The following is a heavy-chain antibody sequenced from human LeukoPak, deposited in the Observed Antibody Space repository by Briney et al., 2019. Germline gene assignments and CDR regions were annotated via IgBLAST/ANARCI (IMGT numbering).Heavy chain of an antibody. CDR1: GYSFTSYW. D-gene: IGHD2-8*01. Sequence: GESLKISCKGSGYSFTSYWIGWVRQMPGKGLEWMGVIYPGDSGTRYSPSFQGQVTISADKSITTAYLQWSSMKASDTAMYYCARHVKDYGVDYFDYWGQGTLVTVSS. V-gene: IGHV5-51*01. CDR2: IYPGDSGT. J-gene: IGHJ4*02. CDR3: ARHVKDYGVDYFDY.